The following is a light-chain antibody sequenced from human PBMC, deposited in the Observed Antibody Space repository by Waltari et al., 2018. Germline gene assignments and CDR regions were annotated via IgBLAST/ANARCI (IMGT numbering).Light chain of an antibody. CDR2: AAS. Sequence: DIQMTQSPSSLSASVGDRVTITCRASQTIDRYLNWYRQKPGKAPKLLIYAASTLQSGVPSRFSGSGSGTDFTLTIIGLQPEDFATYFCQQSYRSPWTFGQGTRVDIK. CDR1: QTIDRY. V-gene: IGKV1-39*01. CDR3: QQSYRSPWT. J-gene: IGKJ1*01.